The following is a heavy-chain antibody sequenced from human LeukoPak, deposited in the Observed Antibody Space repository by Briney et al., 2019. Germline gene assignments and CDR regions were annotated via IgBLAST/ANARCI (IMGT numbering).Heavy chain of an antibody. J-gene: IGHJ6*02. V-gene: IGHV1-46*01. CDR1: GYTFTSYG. Sequence: ASVKVSCKASGYTFTSYGISWVRQAPGQGLEWMGIINPSGGSTSYAQKFQGRVTMTRDTSTSTVYMELSSLRSEDTAVYYCASARSHYYYYGMDVWGQGTTVTVSS. CDR2: INPSGGST. CDR3: ASARSHYYYYGMDV.